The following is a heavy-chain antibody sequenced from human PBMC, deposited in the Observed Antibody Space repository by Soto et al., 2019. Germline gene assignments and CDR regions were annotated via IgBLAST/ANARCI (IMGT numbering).Heavy chain of an antibody. D-gene: IGHD2-2*01. CDR3: VRDIVVVPAAVNWFDP. J-gene: IGHJ5*02. CDR2: INSDGSST. CDR1: GFAFSSYW. V-gene: IGHV3-74*01. Sequence: PGVSLRLSFAASGFAFSSYWMHWVRQAQGKGLVWVSRINSDGSSTSYADSVKGRFTISRDNAKNTLYLQMNSLRAEDTAVYYCVRDIVVVPAAVNWFDPWGQGTLVTVSS.